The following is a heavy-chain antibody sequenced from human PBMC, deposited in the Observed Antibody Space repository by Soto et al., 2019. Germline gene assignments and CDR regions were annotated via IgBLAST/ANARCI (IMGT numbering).Heavy chain of an antibody. CDR2: IYYSGST. Sequence: QVQLQESGPGLVKPSQTLSLTCTVSGGSISSGGYYWSWIRQHQGKGLEWIGYIYYSGSTYYNPSLKSRVTISVDTSKNQFSLKLSSVTAADTAVYYCARIGSGYYRTESAFDIWGQGTMVTVSS. V-gene: IGHV4-31*03. D-gene: IGHD3-22*01. CDR1: GGSISSGGYY. CDR3: ARIGSGYYRTESAFDI. J-gene: IGHJ3*02.